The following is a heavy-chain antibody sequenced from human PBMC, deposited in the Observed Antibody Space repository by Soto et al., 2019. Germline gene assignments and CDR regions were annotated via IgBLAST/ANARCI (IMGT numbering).Heavy chain of an antibody. D-gene: IGHD2-15*01. CDR3: ARQMFIGGMDV. CDR2: IYYSGST. V-gene: IGHV4-31*03. Sequence: SETLSLTCTVSGGSISSGGYYWSWIRQHPGKGLEWIGYIYYSGSTYYNPSLKSRVTISVDTSKNQFSLRLSSVTAADTAMYHCARQMFIGGMDVWGQGTTVTVSS. CDR1: GGSISSGGYY. J-gene: IGHJ6*02.